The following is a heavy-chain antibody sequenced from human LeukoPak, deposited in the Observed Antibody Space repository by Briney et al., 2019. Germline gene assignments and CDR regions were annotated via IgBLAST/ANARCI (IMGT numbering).Heavy chain of an antibody. D-gene: IGHD3-16*02. CDR3: ARDRLYVWGSYRPYYFDY. CDR2: INPNSGGT. CDR1: GYTSTGYY. V-gene: IGHV1-2*02. Sequence: GASVKVSCKASGYTSTGYYMHWVRQAPGQGLEWMGWINPNSGGTNYAQKFQGRVTMTRDTSISTAYMELSRLRSDDTAVYYCARDRLYVWGSYRPYYFDYWGQGTLVTVSS. J-gene: IGHJ4*02.